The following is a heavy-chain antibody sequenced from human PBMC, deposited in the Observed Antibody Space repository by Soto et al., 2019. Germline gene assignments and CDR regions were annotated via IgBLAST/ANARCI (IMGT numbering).Heavy chain of an antibody. V-gene: IGHV3-7*01. Sequence: PGGSLSLSCAASGFTFSRYWMSWVRQAPGKGLEWVANIKEDGNEKYYVDSVKGRFTISRDNAKNSLYLQMNSLRAEDTAVYYCARDLDQGCSGGSCYSTGAFDIWGQGTVVTVSS. J-gene: IGHJ3*02. CDR1: GFTFSRYW. CDR2: IKEDGNEK. CDR3: ARDLDQGCSGGSCYSTGAFDI. D-gene: IGHD2-15*01.